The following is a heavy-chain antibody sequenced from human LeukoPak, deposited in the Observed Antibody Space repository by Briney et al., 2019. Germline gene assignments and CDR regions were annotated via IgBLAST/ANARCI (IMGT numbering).Heavy chain of an antibody. CDR3: ARIASGYYFVDY. D-gene: IGHD3-10*02. V-gene: IGHV4-59*10. CDR1: GGSFSGYY. Sequence: MPSETLSLTCAVYGGSFSGYYWSWIRQPAGKGLEWIGRIYTSGSTNYNPSLKSRVTMSVDTSKNQFSLKLSSVTAADTAVYYCARIASGYYFVDYWGQGTLVTVSS. CDR2: IYTSGST. J-gene: IGHJ4*02.